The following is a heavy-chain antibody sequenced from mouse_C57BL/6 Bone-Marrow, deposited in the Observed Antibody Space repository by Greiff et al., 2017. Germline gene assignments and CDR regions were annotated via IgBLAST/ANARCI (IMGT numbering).Heavy chain of an antibody. Sequence: EVMLVESEGGLVQPGSSMKLSCTASGFTFSDYYMAWVRQVPEKGLEWVANINYDGSSTYYLDSLKSRFIISRDNAKNILYLQMSSLKSEDTATYYCARDRLLYAMDYWGQGTLVTVSS. CDR2: INYDGSST. V-gene: IGHV5-16*01. D-gene: IGHD2-1*01. J-gene: IGHJ4*01. CDR3: ARDRLLYAMDY. CDR1: GFTFSDYY.